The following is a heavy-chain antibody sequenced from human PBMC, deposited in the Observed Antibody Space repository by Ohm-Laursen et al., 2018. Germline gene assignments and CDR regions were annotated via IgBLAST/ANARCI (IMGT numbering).Heavy chain of an antibody. CDR2: IWYDGSNE. CDR1: GFTFSSYG. V-gene: IGHV3-33*01. J-gene: IGHJ2*01. CDR3: ARGQYYYDSSGFGFWYFNH. Sequence: SLRLSCTASGFTFSSYGMHWVRQAPGKGLEWVVVIWYDGSNEYYADSVKGRFTISRDNSKNTLYLQMNSLRAEDTAVYYCARGQYYYDSSGFGFWYFNHWGRGTLVTVSS. D-gene: IGHD3-22*01.